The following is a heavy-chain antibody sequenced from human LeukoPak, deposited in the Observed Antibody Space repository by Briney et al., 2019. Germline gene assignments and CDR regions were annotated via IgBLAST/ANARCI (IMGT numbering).Heavy chain of an antibody. CDR1: GITFSSYS. D-gene: IGHD1-26*01. J-gene: IGHJ4*02. Sequence: PGGSLRLSCGASGITFSSYSMNWVRQAPGKGLEWVSHITASGTAMFYADSVKGRFTISRDNAKNSLYLQMNSLRDEDTAVYYCASSGSYRLDYWGQGTLVTVSS. CDR3: ASSGSYRLDY. V-gene: IGHV3-48*02. CDR2: ITASGTAM.